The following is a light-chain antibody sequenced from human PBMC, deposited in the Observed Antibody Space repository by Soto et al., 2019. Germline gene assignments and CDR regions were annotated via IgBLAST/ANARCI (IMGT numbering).Light chain of an antibody. V-gene: IGLV6-57*03. Sequence: NFMLTQPHSVSESPGKTVTISCTRSSGTIASNYVQWYQHRPGSAPTTVIYEDNQRPSGVPDRFSGSIDSSSKSASLTISGLKTEDEADYYCQSYDSSNVVFGGGTNLTVL. J-gene: IGLJ2*01. CDR3: QSYDSSNVV. CDR1: SGTIASNY. CDR2: EDN.